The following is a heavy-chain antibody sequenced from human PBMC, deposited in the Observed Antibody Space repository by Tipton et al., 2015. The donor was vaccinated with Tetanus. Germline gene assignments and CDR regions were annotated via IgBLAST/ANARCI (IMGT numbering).Heavy chain of an antibody. J-gene: IGHJ1*01. CDR1: GFTFSSYA. Sequence: SLRLSCAASGFTFSSYAMSWDRQDPGKGLEWVSVSYSGGSYAYYADSVKGRFTTSRDDSKNPLYLHMTSLRAEDTAVYYCASSGKPKYFQYWGQGTLVSVSS. CDR3: ASSGKPKYFQY. V-gene: IGHV3-23*03. CDR2: SYSGGSYA. D-gene: IGHD3-10*01.